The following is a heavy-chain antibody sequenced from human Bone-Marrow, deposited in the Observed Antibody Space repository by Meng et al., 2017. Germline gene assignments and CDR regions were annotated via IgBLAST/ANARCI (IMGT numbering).Heavy chain of an antibody. CDR3: ARGPTTMARDFDY. CDR2: INHSGST. CDR1: GGSFSDYY. V-gene: IGHV4-34*01. J-gene: IGHJ4*02. Sequence: QVQLQQWGAGLLKPSETLSLTCVVSGGSFSDYYWSWIRQPPGKGLEWIGEINHSGSTNYNPSLESRATISVDTSQNNLSLKLSSVTAADSAVYYCARGPTTMARDFDYWGQGTLVTVSS. D-gene: IGHD4-11*01.